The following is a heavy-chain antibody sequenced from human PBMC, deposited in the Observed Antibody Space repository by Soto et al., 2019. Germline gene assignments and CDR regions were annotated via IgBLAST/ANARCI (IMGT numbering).Heavy chain of an antibody. Sequence: GGSLRLSCAASGFTFSSYWMSWVRQAPGKGLEWVANIKQDGSEKYYVDSVKGRFTISRDNAKNSLYLQMNSLRAEDTAVYYCARDLAPSVFKVTTRTVKRYYYYYMDVWGKGTTVTVSS. D-gene: IGHD4-17*01. CDR2: IKQDGSEK. V-gene: IGHV3-7*01. CDR1: GFTFSSYW. CDR3: ARDLAPSVFKVTTRTVKRYYYYYMDV. J-gene: IGHJ6*03.